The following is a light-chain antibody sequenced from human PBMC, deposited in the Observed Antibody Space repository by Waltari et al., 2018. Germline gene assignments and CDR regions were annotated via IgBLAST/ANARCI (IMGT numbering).Light chain of an antibody. J-gene: IGLJ3*02. CDR1: SGHSSNI. CDR3: QTGGHGTWV. V-gene: IGLV4-69*01. CDR2: VKSDGSH. Sequence: QLVLTQSPSASASLEASVKLTCTLSSGHSSNIIAWHQQEREKAPGDLMKVKSDGSHSKGDEIPDRLSGSSPGAERYLTISNLQSEDEADYFCQTGGHGTWVFGGGTKLTVL.